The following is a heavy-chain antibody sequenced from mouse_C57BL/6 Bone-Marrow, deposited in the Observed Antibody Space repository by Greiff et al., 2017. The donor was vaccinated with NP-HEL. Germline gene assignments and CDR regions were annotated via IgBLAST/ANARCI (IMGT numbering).Heavy chain of an antibody. CDR1: GFSLSTFGMG. J-gene: IGHJ2*01. Sequence: QVTLKESGPGILQPSQTLSPTCSFSGFSLSTFGMGVGWIRQPSGKGLEWLAHIWWDDDKYYNPALKSRLTISKDTSKNQVFLKIANVDTADTATYYCARVYDYDDGHFDYWGQGTTLTVSS. CDR3: ARVYDYDDGHFDY. V-gene: IGHV8-8*01. CDR2: IWWDDDK. D-gene: IGHD2-4*01.